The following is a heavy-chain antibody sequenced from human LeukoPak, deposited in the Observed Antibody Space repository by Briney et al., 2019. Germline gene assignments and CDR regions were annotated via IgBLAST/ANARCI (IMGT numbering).Heavy chain of an antibody. CDR3: AKAGPNYYGSGSLSPLDY. D-gene: IGHD3-10*01. CDR1: GFTFSSYA. J-gene: IGHJ4*02. V-gene: IGHV3-30*02. CDR2: IRYDGSNK. Sequence: TGGSLRLSCAASGFTFSSYAMHWVRQAPGKGLEWVAFIRYDGSNKYYADSVKGRFTISRDNSKNTLYLQMNSLRAGDTAVYYCAKAGPNYYGSGSLSPLDYWGLGTLVTVSS.